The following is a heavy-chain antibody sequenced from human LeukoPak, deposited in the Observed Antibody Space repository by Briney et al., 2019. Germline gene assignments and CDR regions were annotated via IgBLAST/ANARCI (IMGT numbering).Heavy chain of an antibody. CDR1: GYSISSGYY. Sequence: SETLSLTCAVSGYSISSGYYWGWIRQPPGKGLEWIGSIYHSGSTYYNPSLKSRVTLSVDTSKNQFSLKLSSVTAADTAVYYCARRGSYGSFDYWGQGTLVTVSS. V-gene: IGHV4-38-2*01. J-gene: IGHJ4*02. CDR2: IYHSGST. D-gene: IGHD5-18*01. CDR3: ARRGSYGSFDY.